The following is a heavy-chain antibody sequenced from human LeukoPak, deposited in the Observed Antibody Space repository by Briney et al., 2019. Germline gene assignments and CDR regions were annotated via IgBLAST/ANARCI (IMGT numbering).Heavy chain of an antibody. J-gene: IGHJ4*02. V-gene: IGHV4-34*01. CDR1: GGSFSGYY. D-gene: IGHD6-13*01. CDR3: ARESYSSSWYGDYFDY. CDR2: INHSGST. Sequence: SETLSLTCAVYGGSFSGYYWSWICQPPGKGLEWIGEINHSGSTNYNPSLKSRVTISVDTSKNQFSLKLSSVTAADTAVYYCARESYSSSWYGDYFDYWGQGTLVTVSS.